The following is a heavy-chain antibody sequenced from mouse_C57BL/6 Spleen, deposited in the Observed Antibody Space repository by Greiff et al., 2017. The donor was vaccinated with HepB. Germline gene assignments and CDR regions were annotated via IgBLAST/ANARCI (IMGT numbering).Heavy chain of an antibody. CDR1: GYTFTDYE. Sequence: VQLQQSGAELVRPGASVTLSCKASGYTFTDYEMHWVKQTPVHGLEWIGAIDPETGGTAYNQKFKGKAILTADKSSSTAYMELRSLTSEDSAVYYCTRKRYYDYDGFAYWGQGTLVTVSA. D-gene: IGHD2-4*01. CDR2: IDPETGGT. CDR3: TRKRYYDYDGFAY. J-gene: IGHJ3*01. V-gene: IGHV1-15*01.